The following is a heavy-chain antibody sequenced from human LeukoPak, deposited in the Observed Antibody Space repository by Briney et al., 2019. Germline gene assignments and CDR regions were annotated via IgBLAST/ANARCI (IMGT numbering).Heavy chain of an antibody. CDR1: GFTFSSYG. CDR3: AKDPAGSAVVVRPPAL. D-gene: IGHD3-10*01. CDR2: IRYDGSNK. J-gene: IGHJ3*01. Sequence: GGSLRLSCAASGFTFSSYGMHWVRQAPGKGLEWVAFIRYDGSNKYYADSVKGRFTISRDNSMNTLYLQMNSLRAEDTAVYYCAKDPAGSAVVVRPPALWGQGTMVTVSS. V-gene: IGHV3-30*02.